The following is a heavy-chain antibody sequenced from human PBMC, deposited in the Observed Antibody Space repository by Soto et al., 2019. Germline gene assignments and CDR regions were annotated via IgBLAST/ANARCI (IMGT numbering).Heavy chain of an antibody. J-gene: IGHJ4*02. Sequence: SETLSLTCTVSGGSISSYYWSWIRQPPGKGLEWIGYIYYSGSTNYNPSLKSRVTISVDTSKNQFSLKLSSVTAADTAVYYCARTQNRAYCDWFDYWGQRTLVTVSS. D-gene: IGHD2-21*01. CDR2: IYYSGST. V-gene: IGHV4-59*08. CDR1: GGSISSYY. CDR3: ARTQNRAYCDWFDY.